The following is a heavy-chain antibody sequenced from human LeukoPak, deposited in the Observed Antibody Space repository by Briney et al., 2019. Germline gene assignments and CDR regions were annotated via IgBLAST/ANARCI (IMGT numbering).Heavy chain of an antibody. V-gene: IGHV3-74*01. CDR2: VTGSGTST. D-gene: IGHD3-3*01. CDR1: GFTFSYYG. CDR3: ARGRVGWSGQLSYYYYMDA. Sequence: GGSLRLSCAASGFTFSYYGMNWVRQAPGKGLEWVSGVTGSGTSTSYADSVKGRFTIPRDNAKNTLYLQMNSLRAEDTAVYYCARGRVGWSGQLSYYYYMDAWGKGTTVTVSS. J-gene: IGHJ6*03.